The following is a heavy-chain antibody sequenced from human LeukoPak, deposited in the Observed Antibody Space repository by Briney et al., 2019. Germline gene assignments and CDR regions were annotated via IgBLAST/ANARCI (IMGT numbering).Heavy chain of an antibody. V-gene: IGHV1-46*01. CDR3: ATQYCSGGSCYLGY. D-gene: IGHD2-15*01. CDR1: GYTFTSYS. CDR2: INPGVGNT. J-gene: IGHJ4*02. Sequence: ASVKVSCKASGYTFTSYSMHWVRQAPGQGLEWMGIINPGVGNTIYAQNFQGRLTMTRDTSTSTVYMELSSLRSEDTAVYYCATQYCSGGSCYLGYWGQGTLLIVSS.